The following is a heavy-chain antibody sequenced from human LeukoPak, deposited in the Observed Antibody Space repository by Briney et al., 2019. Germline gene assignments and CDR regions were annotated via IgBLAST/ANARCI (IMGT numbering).Heavy chain of an antibody. D-gene: IGHD2-15*01. V-gene: IGHV3-23*01. J-gene: IGHJ6*02. Sequence: GGSLRLSCAASGFTFSSYAMSWIRQAPGKGLEWVSAISGSGGSTYYADSVKGRFTISRDNSKNTLYLQMNSLRAEDTAVYYCARASGGRHVNYYYGMDVWGQGTTVTVSS. CDR2: ISGSGGST. CDR3: ARASGGRHVNYYYGMDV. CDR1: GFTFSSYA.